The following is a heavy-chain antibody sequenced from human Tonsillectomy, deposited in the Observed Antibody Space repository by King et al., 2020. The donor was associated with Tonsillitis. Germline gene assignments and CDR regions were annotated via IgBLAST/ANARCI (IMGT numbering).Heavy chain of an antibody. V-gene: IGHV3-21*01. D-gene: IGHD3-22*01. CDR2: ISSSSSYI. Sequence: VQLVESGGGLVKPGGSLKLSCAASGFTFSTYNMNWVRQAPGKGLEWVSCISSSSSYIYFADSMKGRFSISRDNAKKSLYLQMNSLRAEDTAVYYCAREGDYYDSSGSYWYFDLWGRGTLVTVSS. CDR3: AREGDYYDSSGSYWYFDL. J-gene: IGHJ2*01. CDR1: GFTFSTYN.